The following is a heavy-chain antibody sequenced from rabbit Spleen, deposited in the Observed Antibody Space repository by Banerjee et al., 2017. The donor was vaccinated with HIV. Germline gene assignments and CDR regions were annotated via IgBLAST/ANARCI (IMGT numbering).Heavy chain of an antibody. D-gene: IGHD8-1*01. Sequence: QEQLEESGGDLVKPGASLTLTCTASGLDFSNNYWICWVRQAPGKGLEWIACIAAGSSGDTYYATWAKGRFTISKTSSTTVTLKMTSLTAADTATYFCARDSGSSFSSYGMDLGGQGTLVTVS. J-gene: IGHJ6*01. V-gene: IGHV1S45*01. CDR3: ARDSGSSFSSYGMDL. CDR1: GLDFSNNYW. CDR2: IAAGSSGDT.